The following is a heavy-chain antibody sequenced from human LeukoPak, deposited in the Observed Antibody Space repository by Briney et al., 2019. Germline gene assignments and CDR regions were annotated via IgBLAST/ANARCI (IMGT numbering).Heavy chain of an antibody. CDR3: AKVDYGGNSATDY. J-gene: IGHJ4*02. D-gene: IGHD4-23*01. V-gene: IGHV3-21*01. CDR1: GLTFSSYS. CDR2: ISSSSSYI. Sequence: GGSLRLSCAASGLTFSSYSMNWVRQAPGRGLEWVSSISSSSSYIYYADSVKGRFTISRDNAKNSLYLQMNSLRAEDTAVYYCAKVDYGGNSATDYWGQGTLVTVSS.